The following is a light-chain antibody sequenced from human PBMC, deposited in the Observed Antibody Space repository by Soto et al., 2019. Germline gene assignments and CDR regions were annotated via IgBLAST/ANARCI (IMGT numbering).Light chain of an antibody. Sequence: EIVLTQSPATLSLSPGERATLSSRASQSVSSYLAWYQQKPGQAPRLLMYDAFSRATGIPARFSGSGSGTDVTLTISSLEPEDFAVYYCQQRSSWPLTFGPGTKVDI. J-gene: IGKJ3*01. CDR2: DAF. V-gene: IGKV3-11*01. CDR3: QQRSSWPLT. CDR1: QSVSSY.